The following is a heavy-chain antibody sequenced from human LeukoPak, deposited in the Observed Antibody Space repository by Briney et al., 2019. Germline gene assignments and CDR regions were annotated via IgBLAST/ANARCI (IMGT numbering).Heavy chain of an antibody. J-gene: IGHJ3*02. V-gene: IGHV3-23*01. CDR3: AKDPVVVTAIPSAFDI. CDR2: ISGSGGST. D-gene: IGHD2-21*02. Sequence: GGSLRLSCAASGFTFSSYAMSWVRRAPGKGLEWVSAISGSGGSTYYADSVKGRFTISRDNSKNTLYLQMNSLRAEDTAVYYCAKDPVVVTAIPSAFDIWGQGTMVTVSS. CDR1: GFTFSSYA.